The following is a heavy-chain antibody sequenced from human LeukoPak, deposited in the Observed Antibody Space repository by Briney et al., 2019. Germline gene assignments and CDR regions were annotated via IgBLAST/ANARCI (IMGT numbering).Heavy chain of an antibody. CDR1: GYTFTSYA. CDR3: ARADLFDWSFACDY. D-gene: IGHD3-9*01. V-gene: IGHV1-3*01. CDR2: INAGNGNT. J-gene: IGHJ4*02. Sequence: GASVKVSCKASGYTFTSYAMHWVRQAPGQRLEWMGWINAGNGNTKYSQKFQGRVTITRDTSASTAYMELSSLRSEDTAVYYCARADLFDWSFACDYWGQGTLVTVSS.